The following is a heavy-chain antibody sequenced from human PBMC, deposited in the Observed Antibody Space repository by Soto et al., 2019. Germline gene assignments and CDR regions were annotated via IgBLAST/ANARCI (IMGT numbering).Heavy chain of an antibody. CDR1: GFSFSSYW. D-gene: IGHD1-1*01. V-gene: IGHV3-74*01. CDR2: INSDGSSA. CDR3: AKGGPVGMRYFQH. J-gene: IGHJ1*01. Sequence: VQLVESGGGLVQPGGSLRLSCAASGFSFSSYWMHWVRHAPGKGLVWVSRINSDGSSATYADSVKGRFTISRDNAKNTLYLQMNSLTPEDTAVYDCAKGGPVGMRYFQHWGQGTLVTVSS.